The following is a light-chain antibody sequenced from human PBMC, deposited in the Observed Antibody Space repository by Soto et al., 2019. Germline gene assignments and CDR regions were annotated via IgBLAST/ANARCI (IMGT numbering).Light chain of an antibody. Sequence: DIQMTQSPSSLSASVGDTATLTCRASQSVNNYLKWYQQKPRKAPALLIYAASTLQSGFPSRFSASGSGTDFTLTISSLQPEDFASYYCQHDIRPPLTFGPGTKVDIK. V-gene: IGKV1-39*01. CDR1: QSVNNY. CDR2: AAS. J-gene: IGKJ3*01. CDR3: QHDIRPPLT.